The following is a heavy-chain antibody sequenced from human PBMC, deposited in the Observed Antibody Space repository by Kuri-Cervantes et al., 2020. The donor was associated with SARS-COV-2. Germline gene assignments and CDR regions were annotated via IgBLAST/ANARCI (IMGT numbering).Heavy chain of an antibody. CDR1: GFTFSSYA. D-gene: IGHD3-22*01. Sequence: LSLTCAASGFTFSSYAMHWVRQAPGKGLEWVAVISYDGSNKYYADSVKGRFTISRDNSKNTLYLQMNSLRAEDTAVYYCAKEGTILPSMIVVAPSPDYWGQGTLVTVSS. CDR2: ISYDGSNK. J-gene: IGHJ4*02. CDR3: AKEGTILPSMIVVAPSPDY. V-gene: IGHV3-30-3*01.